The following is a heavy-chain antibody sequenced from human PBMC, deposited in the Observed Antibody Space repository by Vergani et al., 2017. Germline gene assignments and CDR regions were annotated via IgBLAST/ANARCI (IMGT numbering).Heavy chain of an antibody. CDR1: GFTFSSYG. V-gene: IGHV3-33*01. J-gene: IGHJ6*04. Sequence: QVQLVESGGGVVQPGRSLRLSCAASGFTFSSYGMHWVRQAPGKGLEWVAVIWYDGSNKYYADSVKGRFTISRDNSKNTLYLQMNSLRAEHTAVYYCARNRSYKPMPFLRFPMDVWGKGTTVTVSS. CDR2: IWYDGSNK. D-gene: IGHD3-3*01. CDR3: ARNRSYKPMPFLRFPMDV.